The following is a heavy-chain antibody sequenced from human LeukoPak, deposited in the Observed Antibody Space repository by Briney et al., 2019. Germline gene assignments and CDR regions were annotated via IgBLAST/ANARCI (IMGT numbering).Heavy chain of an antibody. J-gene: IGHJ4*02. CDR3: ARTYCSSTSCYTLDY. Sequence: GESLNLSCKGSGYSFTSYWIGWVRQMPGKGLEWMGIIYPGDSDTRYSPSFQGQVTISADKSISTAYLQWSSLKASDTAMYYCARTYCSSTSCYTLDYWGQGTLVTVSS. V-gene: IGHV5-51*01. CDR2: IYPGDSDT. D-gene: IGHD2-2*02. CDR1: GYSFTSYW.